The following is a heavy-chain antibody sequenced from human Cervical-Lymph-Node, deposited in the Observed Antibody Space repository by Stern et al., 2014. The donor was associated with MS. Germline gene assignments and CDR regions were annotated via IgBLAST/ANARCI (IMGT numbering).Heavy chain of an antibody. D-gene: IGHD3-22*01. V-gene: IGHV2-5*02. J-gene: IGHJ4*02. CDR2: LYWDDDK. Sequence: ESGPTLVKPTQTLTLTCTFSGSSLNTSGVGVGWIRQPPGKAPEFLALLYWDDDKRYRLSMRRRLTITKDTSKNLVVLTMTNMDPVDTATYYCVHRFYYDSSGYYKDDDYFDYWGQGTLVAVSS. CDR3: VHRFYYDSSGYYKDDDYFDY. CDR1: GSSLNTSGVG.